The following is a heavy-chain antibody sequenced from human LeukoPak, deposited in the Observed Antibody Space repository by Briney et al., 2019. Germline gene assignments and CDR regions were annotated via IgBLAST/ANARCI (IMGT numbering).Heavy chain of an antibody. J-gene: IGHJ5*02. V-gene: IGHV1-18*01. CDR1: GYTFTSYG. Sequence: ASVKVSCKAFGYTFTSYGISWVRQAPGQGLEWMGWISAYNGNTNYAQKFQGRVTMSRNTSISTAYMELGSLRSEDTAVYYCARVPRRGERFDPWGQGTLVTVSS. CDR3: ARVPRRGERFDP. D-gene: IGHD3-10*01. CDR2: ISAYNGNT.